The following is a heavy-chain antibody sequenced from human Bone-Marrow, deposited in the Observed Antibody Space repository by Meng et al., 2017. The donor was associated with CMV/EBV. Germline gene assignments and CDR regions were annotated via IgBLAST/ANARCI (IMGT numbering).Heavy chain of an antibody. V-gene: IGHV3-9*01. CDR2: ISWNSGSI. Sequence: GGSLRLSCAASGFTFDDYAMHWARQAPGKGLEWVSGISWNSGSIGYADSVKGRFTISRDNAKNTLYLQMNSLRAEDTAVYYCARKMRQFWSGGGGMDVWGQGTTVTVSS. CDR1: GFTFDDYA. D-gene: IGHD3-3*01. J-gene: IGHJ6*02. CDR3: ARKMRQFWSGGGGMDV.